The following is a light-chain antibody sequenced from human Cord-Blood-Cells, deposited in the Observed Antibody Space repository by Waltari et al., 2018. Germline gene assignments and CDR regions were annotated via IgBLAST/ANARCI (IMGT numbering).Light chain of an antibody. CDR2: KAS. CDR3: QQYNSYRT. CDR1: QSISSW. Sequence: IQMTQSTSTLSASVGDRVTITCRGSQSISSWLAWYQQKPGKAPKLLIYKASSLESGVPSRFSGSGSGTEFTLTISSLQPDDFATYYCQQYNSYRTFGQGTKVEIK. V-gene: IGKV1-5*03. J-gene: IGKJ1*01.